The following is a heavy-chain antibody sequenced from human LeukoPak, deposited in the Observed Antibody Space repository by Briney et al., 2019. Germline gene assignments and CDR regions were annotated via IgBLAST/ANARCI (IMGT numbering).Heavy chain of an antibody. J-gene: IGHJ4*02. Sequence: GGSLRLSCAGSGFTFGGYGMHWFRPTPGKGLERVAVIAYDGSRAFYADSVRGRFTISRDNSKNTMSVQMDGLRAEDTAVYYCTRYNNDHFDCWGQGSLVTVSS. V-gene: IGHV3-33*01. CDR1: GFTFGGYG. CDR2: IAYDGSRA. CDR3: TRYNNDHFDC. D-gene: IGHD1-14*01.